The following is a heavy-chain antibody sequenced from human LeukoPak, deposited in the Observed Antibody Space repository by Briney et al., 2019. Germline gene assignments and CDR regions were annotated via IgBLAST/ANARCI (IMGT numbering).Heavy chain of an antibody. D-gene: IGHD3-10*01. V-gene: IGHV4-59*01. CDR2: IYYSGST. CDR1: GGSISSYY. J-gene: IGHJ5*02. CDR3: ARAGLTQSRFNWCDP. Sequence: SETLSLTCTVPGGSISSYYWSWIRQPPGKGLEWHGYIYYSGSTNYNPSLESRVNISVDTSKNQFSLKLSSVTAADTAVYYCARAGLTQSRFNWCDPWGQGTLVTVSS.